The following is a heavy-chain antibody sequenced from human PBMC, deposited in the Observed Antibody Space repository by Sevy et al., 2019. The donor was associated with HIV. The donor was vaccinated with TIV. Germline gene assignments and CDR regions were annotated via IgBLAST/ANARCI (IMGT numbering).Heavy chain of an antibody. J-gene: IGHJ6*02. V-gene: IGHV3-11*01. Sequence: GGSLRLSCAASGFTFSDYYMSWIRQAPGKGLEWVSYISSSGSTIYYADSVKGRFTISRDNAKKSLYLQMNSLRAEDTAVYYCARVEYDFWSGYYFRYGMDVWGQGTTVTVS. CDR3: ARVEYDFWSGYYFRYGMDV. CDR1: GFTFSDYY. CDR2: ISSSGSTI. D-gene: IGHD3-3*01.